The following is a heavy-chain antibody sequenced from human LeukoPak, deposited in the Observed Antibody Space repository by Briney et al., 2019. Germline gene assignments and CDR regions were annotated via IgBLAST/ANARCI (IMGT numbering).Heavy chain of an antibody. D-gene: IGHD1-26*01. J-gene: IGHJ3*02. Sequence: GGSLRLSCAASGFTFSSHAMSWERQMPGKGLEWMGNTYPGDSDARYSPSFQGHVTISADRSISTAYLQWSSLKASDTAMYYCARLMGYSGSYQGPFDIWGQGTMVTVSS. CDR1: GFTFSSHA. CDR3: ARLMGYSGSYQGPFDI. V-gene: IGHV5-51*01. CDR2: TYPGDSDA.